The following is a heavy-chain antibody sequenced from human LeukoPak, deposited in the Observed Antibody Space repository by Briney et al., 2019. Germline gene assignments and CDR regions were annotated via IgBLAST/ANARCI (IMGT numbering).Heavy chain of an antibody. CDR3: ARGELDTAMPHDY. J-gene: IGHJ4*02. D-gene: IGHD5-18*01. CDR1: GGTFSSYA. V-gene: IGHV1-69*01. CDR2: IIPIFGTA. Sequence: GASVKVSCKASGGTFSSYAISWVRQAPGQGLEWMGGIIPIFGTANYAQKFQGRVTITADESTSTAYMELSSLRSEDTAVYYCARGELDTAMPHDYWGQGTLVTVSS.